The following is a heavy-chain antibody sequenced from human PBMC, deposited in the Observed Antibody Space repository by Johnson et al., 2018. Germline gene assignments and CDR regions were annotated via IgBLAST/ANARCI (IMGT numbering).Heavy chain of an antibody. CDR1: GFTFSNYN. J-gene: IGHJ3*02. CDR3: ARTYTFDM. Sequence: VQLVQSGGGLVQPGGSLRLSCAASGFTFSNYNMHWVRQATGKGLEWVSGIGTGGDTYYSASVKGRFTISSEDAKNSLYLQLNSLRAGDTAVYYCARTYTFDMWGQGTVVTVSS. D-gene: IGHD3-16*01. CDR2: IGTGGDT. V-gene: IGHV3-13*01.